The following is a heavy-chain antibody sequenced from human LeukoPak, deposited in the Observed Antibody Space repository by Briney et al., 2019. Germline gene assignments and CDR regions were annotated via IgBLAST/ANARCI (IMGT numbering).Heavy chain of an antibody. J-gene: IGHJ4*02. V-gene: IGHV3-74*01. CDR3: AREAYGSGNYYSDY. CDR1: GFTFSSKW. D-gene: IGHD3-10*01. CDR2: IHKDGSST. Sequence: PGGSLRLSCAASGFTFSSKWMHWVRQAPGKRLVWVSRIHKDGSSTTYADSVKGRFTISRDNAKNTLYLQMNSLRAEDTAMYYCAREAYGSGNYYSDYWGQGTLVTVSS.